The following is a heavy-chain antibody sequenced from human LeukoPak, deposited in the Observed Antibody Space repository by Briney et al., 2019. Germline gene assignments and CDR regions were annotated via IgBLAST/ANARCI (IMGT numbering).Heavy chain of an antibody. Sequence: PSETLSLTCTVSGYPISSGYYWGWIRQPPGKGLEWIGSIYHSGSTYYNPSLKSRVTISVDTSKNQFSLKLSSVTAADTAVYYCARDEYGSGSYHSVFDYWGQGTLVTVSS. D-gene: IGHD3-10*01. CDR2: IYHSGST. J-gene: IGHJ4*02. CDR3: ARDEYGSGSYHSVFDY. CDR1: GYPISSGYY. V-gene: IGHV4-38-2*02.